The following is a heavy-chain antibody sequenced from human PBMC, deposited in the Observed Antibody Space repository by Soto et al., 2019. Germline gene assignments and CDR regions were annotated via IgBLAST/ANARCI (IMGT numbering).Heavy chain of an antibody. V-gene: IGHV4-61*08. CDR3: ARTYKRSSWTYYYYYGMDV. J-gene: IGHJ6*02. D-gene: IGHD6-13*01. CDR1: GGSISSGGYY. Sequence: SETLSLTCTVSGGSISSGGYYWSWIRQHPGKGLEWIGYIYYSGSTNYNPSLKSRVTISVDTSKNQFSLKLSSVTAADTAVYYCARTYKRSSWTYYYYYGMDVWGQGTTVTVSS. CDR2: IYYSGST.